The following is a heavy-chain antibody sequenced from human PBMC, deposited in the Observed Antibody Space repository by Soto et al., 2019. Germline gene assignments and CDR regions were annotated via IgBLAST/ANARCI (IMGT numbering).Heavy chain of an antibody. CDR3: ARGLSRGITMVRGVIKSGNAFDI. CDR1: GFTFSSYS. CDR2: ISYDGSNK. D-gene: IGHD3-10*01. V-gene: IGHV3-30*03. J-gene: IGHJ3*02. Sequence: QVQLVESGGGLVKPGGSLRLSCAASGFTFSSYSMNWVRQAPGKGLEWVAVISYDGSNKYYADSVKGRFTISRDNSKNTLYLQMNSLRAEDTAVYYCARGLSRGITMVRGVIKSGNAFDIWGQGTMVTVSS.